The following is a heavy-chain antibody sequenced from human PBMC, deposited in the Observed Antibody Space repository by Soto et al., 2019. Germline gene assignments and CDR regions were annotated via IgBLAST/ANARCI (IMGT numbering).Heavy chain of an antibody. Sequence: QVQLVESGGGVVQPGRSLRLSCAASGFTFSSYAMHWVRQAPGKGLEWVAVISYDGSNKYYADSVKGRFTISRDNSKNTLYLQMNSLRAEDTAVYYCAREHVRASSSRYSDGMDVWGQGTTVTVSS. CDR2: ISYDGSNK. J-gene: IGHJ6*02. CDR3: AREHVRASSSRYSDGMDV. CDR1: GFTFSSYA. V-gene: IGHV3-30-3*01. D-gene: IGHD6-6*01.